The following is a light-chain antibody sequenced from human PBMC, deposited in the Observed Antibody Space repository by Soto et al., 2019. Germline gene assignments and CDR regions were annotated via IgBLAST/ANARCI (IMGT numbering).Light chain of an antibody. V-gene: IGKV3-20*01. CDR3: QQYSGSPPRT. CDR2: GTS. Sequence: EVVLTQSPGTLSLSPGERATLYCRTSQTIVSTYLAWYQHKAGQAPRLLMCGTSSRATGIPDRFSGSGSGTDFTLTISSVEPEDSAIYYCQQYSGSPPRTFGQGTKVEIK. CDR1: QTIVSTY. J-gene: IGKJ1*01.